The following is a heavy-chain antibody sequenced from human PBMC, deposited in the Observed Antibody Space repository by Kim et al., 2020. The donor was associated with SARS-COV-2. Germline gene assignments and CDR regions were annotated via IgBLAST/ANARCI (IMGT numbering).Heavy chain of an antibody. J-gene: IGHJ4*02. CDR1: GFTFSSYA. CDR2: ISGSGGST. D-gene: IGHD6-13*01. CDR3: AKDPHAEHLSWYVY. V-gene: IGHV3-23*01. Sequence: GGSLRLSCAASGFTFSSYAMSWVRQAPGKGLEWVSAISGSGGSTYYADSVKGRFTISRDNSKNTLYLQMNSLRAEDTAVYYCAKDPHAEHLSWYVYWGQGTLVTVSS.